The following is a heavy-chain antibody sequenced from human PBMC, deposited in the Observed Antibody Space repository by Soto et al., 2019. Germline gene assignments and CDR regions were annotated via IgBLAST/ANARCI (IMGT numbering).Heavy chain of an antibody. D-gene: IGHD2-15*01. CDR2: IRQDGIAK. CDR3: VRGGGSAHGPYFFDF. CDR1: EFAFSTYW. V-gene: IGHV3-7*01. Sequence: EVQLVESGGDLVQPGGSLRLSCAASEFAFSTYWMSWVRQAPGKGLEWVATIRQDGIAKHYVDSVKGLFTITRDYNKNSLFQQNDGMRAEDTAVYYCVRGGGSAHGPYFFDFWGQGTTVTVSS. J-gene: IGHJ6*02.